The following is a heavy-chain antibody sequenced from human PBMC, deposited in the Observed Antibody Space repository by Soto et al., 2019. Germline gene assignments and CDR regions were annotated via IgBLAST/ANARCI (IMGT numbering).Heavy chain of an antibody. D-gene: IGHD3-16*01. CDR1: GGSISGHY. Sequence: QVQLLESGPGLVKPSETLSLTCNVSGGSISGHYWSWVRQTPGKGLEGIGYIYYSGSTNYSPSLKSRVTISVDTSKNQFSLRLTSVTAADTAVYYCARGPYYDLIWNYYYMDVWGKGTTVTVSS. V-gene: IGHV4-59*08. CDR2: IYYSGST. J-gene: IGHJ6*03. CDR3: ARGPYYDLIWNYYYMDV.